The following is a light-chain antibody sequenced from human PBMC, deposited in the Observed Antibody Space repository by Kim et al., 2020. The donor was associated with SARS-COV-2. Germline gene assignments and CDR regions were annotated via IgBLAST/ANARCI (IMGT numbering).Light chain of an antibody. Sequence: QSVLTQPPSASGTLGQRVTISCSGSSSNIGSNYVYWYQQLPGTAPKLLIYKNNQRPSGVPDRFSGSKSGTSASLAISGLRSEDEADYYCAAWDDSLRGRVFGGGTQLTVL. J-gene: IGLJ3*02. CDR3: AAWDDSLRGRV. CDR1: SSNIGSNY. CDR2: KNN. V-gene: IGLV1-47*01.